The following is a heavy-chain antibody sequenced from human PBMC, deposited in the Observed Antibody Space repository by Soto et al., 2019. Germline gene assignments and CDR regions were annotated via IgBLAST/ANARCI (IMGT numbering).Heavy chain of an antibody. D-gene: IGHD3-10*01. CDR1: GRSISSGGYY. J-gene: IGHJ4*02. Sequence: QVQLQESGPGLVKPSQTLSLTCTVSGRSISSGGYYWSWISQHPGKGLEWIGYIYYSGRPYYNPSLKRRVTISVHTSKDQFPLKLSSVSAADTAVYYCARTGGSGSYSFDYCGQGTLVTVSS. CDR2: IYYSGRP. CDR3: ARTGGSGSYSFDY. V-gene: IGHV4-31*03.